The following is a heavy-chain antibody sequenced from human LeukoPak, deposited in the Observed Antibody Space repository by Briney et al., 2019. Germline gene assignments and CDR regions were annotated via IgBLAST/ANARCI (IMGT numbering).Heavy chain of an antibody. CDR3: ARDRAGVGDY. CDR2: ITSNGDNT. J-gene: IGHJ4*02. CDR1: GFTFSPYV. D-gene: IGHD2-8*01. Sequence: PGGSLRLSCAASGFTFSPYVHWVRQAPGKGLEYVSSITSNGDNTYYANSVKGRFTISRDNSKDTLYLQMGSLRPEDMAVYYCARDRAGVGDYWGQGTLVTVSS. V-gene: IGHV3-64*01.